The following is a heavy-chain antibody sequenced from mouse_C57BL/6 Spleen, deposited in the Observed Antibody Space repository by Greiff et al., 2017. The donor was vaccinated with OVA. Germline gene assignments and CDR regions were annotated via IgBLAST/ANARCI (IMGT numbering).Heavy chain of an antibody. J-gene: IGHJ3*01. Sequence: QVQLVESGAELVRPGASVTLSCKASGYTFTDYEMHWVKQTPVHGLEWIGAIDPETGGTAYNQKFKGKAILTADKSSSTAYMELRSLTSEDSAVYYCTSGLRPWFAYWGQGTLVTVSA. CDR2: IDPETGGT. D-gene: IGHD2-4*01. V-gene: IGHV1-15*01. CDR3: TSGLRPWFAY. CDR1: GYTFTDYE.